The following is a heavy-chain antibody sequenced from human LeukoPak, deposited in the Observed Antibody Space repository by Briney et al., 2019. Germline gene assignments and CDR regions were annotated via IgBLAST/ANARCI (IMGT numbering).Heavy chain of an antibody. Sequence: GGSLRLSCAASGFTFSSSAMSWVRQAPGKGLVWVSRINSDGSSTSYADSVKGRFTISRDNAKNTLYLQMNSLRAEDTAVYYCAKEENMITFGGVIGYWGQGTLVTVSS. CDR2: INSDGSST. CDR3: AKEENMITFGGVIGY. J-gene: IGHJ4*02. V-gene: IGHV3-74*01. D-gene: IGHD3-16*01. CDR1: GFTFSSSA.